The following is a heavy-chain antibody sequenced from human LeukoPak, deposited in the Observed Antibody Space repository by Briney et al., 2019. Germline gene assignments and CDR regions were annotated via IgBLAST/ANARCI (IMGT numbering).Heavy chain of an antibody. CDR2: ISAYNGNT. V-gene: IGHV1-18*01. Sequence: ASVKVSCKAPGYTFTSYAISWVRQAPGQGLECMGWISAYNGNTYYAQNFQGRVTMTADTSTSTAYMGLRSLRSDDTAVYYCARVSYNWFDPWGQGTLLTVSP. J-gene: IGHJ5*02. D-gene: IGHD6-6*01. CDR3: ARVSYNWFDP. CDR1: GYTFTSYA.